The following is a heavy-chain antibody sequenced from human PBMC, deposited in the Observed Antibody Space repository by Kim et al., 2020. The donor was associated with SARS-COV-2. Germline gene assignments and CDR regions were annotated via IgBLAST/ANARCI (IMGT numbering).Heavy chain of an antibody. CDR3: ARAAFGELSNDAFDI. Sequence: SETLSHTCTVSGGSISSYYWSWIRQPPGKGLEWIGYIYYSGSTNYNPSLKSRVTISVDTSKNQFSLKLSSVTAADTAVYYCARAAFGELSNDAFDIWVQG. J-gene: IGHJ3*02. CDR2: IYYSGST. D-gene: IGHD3-10*01. V-gene: IGHV4-59*01. CDR1: GGSISSYY.